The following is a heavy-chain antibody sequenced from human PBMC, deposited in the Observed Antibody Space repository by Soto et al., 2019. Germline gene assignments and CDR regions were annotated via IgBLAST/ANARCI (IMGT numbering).Heavy chain of an antibody. CDR2: ISYDGSNK. Sequence: QVQLVESGGGVVQPGRXLRLSCAXSGFTFXHYGIHWXRQAPGKGLEWLAVISYDGSNKHYADSVKGRFTVSRDNSKNTLYLQMNSLRAEDTAVYFCARYSGKYQGPIDYWGQGTLVTVSS. D-gene: IGHD1-26*01. CDR1: GFTFXHYG. J-gene: IGHJ4*02. CDR3: ARYSGKYQGPIDY. V-gene: IGHV3-30*03.